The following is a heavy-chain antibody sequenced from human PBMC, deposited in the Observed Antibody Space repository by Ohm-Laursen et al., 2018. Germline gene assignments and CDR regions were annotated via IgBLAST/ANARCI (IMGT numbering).Heavy chain of an antibody. CDR2: ISGSSNAI. CDR3: TRGNFYYGMDV. J-gene: IGHJ6*02. V-gene: IGHV3-11*01. Sequence: GSLRLSCSASGFTFTDYYMTWIRQAPGKGLEWVSYISGSSNAIYYADSVKGRFTISRDNTKNSLFLQMNSLRAEDTAIYYCTRGNFYYGMDVWGQGTTVTVSS. CDR1: GFTFTDYY.